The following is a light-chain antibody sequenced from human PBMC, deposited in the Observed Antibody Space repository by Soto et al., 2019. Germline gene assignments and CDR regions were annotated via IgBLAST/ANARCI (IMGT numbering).Light chain of an antibody. V-gene: IGKV1-9*01. CDR2: AAS. CDR3: QQLNSYPLT. CDR1: QDISDY. J-gene: IGKJ4*01. Sequence: DIRLTQSPSFLSASVGDRVTITCRASQDISDYLAWYQQRPGKAPKLLIYAASTLQSGVPSRFSGSGSGTEFPLTLSSLQPEDFATYSCQQLNSYPLTFGAGTKVEIK.